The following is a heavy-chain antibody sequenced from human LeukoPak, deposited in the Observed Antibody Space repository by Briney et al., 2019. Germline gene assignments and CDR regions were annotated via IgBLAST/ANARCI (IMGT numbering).Heavy chain of an antibody. CDR2: INSDGSSX. CDR1: GFTFXXXX. CDR3: ARHLGTYSDH. J-gene: IGHJ4*02. V-gene: IGHV3-74*01. Sequence: PGGSLRLSCAXXGFTFXXXXXXXXXXXXXXXXVWVSXINSDGSSXXXXAXXXGRXXXXXXXAKNTLHLQVNSLRADDSAVYYCARHLGTYSDHWGQGTLVTVSS. D-gene: IGHD7-27*01.